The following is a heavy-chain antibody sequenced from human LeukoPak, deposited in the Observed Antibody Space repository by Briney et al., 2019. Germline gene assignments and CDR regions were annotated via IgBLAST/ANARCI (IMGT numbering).Heavy chain of an antibody. Sequence: PGRSLRLSCAASGFTFRNYGIHWVRRAPGKGLEWVAVISYDGSIENYQDSVKGRFTISRDNSKNTVYLQMNSLRVEDTAVYYCAKGKSSGYADSWGQGTLVTVSS. D-gene: IGHD3-22*01. V-gene: IGHV3-30*18. CDR2: ISYDGSIE. CDR3: AKGKSSGYADS. J-gene: IGHJ4*02. CDR1: GFTFRNYG.